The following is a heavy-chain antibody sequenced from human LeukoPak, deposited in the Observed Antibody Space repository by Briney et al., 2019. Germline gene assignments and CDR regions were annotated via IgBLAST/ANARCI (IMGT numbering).Heavy chain of an antibody. CDR1: GGSISSYY. Sequence: PSETLSLTCTVSGGSISSYYWSWIRQPPGKGLEWIGYIYYSGSTNYNPSLKSRVTISVDTSKNQFSLKLSSVTAADTAVYFCATDKGGSYYLTIDYWGQGTLLTVSS. V-gene: IGHV4-59*01. J-gene: IGHJ4*02. CDR2: IYYSGST. D-gene: IGHD1-26*01. CDR3: ATDKGGSYYLTIDY.